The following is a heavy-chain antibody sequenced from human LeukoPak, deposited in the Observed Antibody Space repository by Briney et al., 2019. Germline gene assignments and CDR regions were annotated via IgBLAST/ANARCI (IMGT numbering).Heavy chain of an antibody. Sequence: PSETLSLTCTVSGDSISSYYWSWIRQPAGKGLEWVARIYISETTNYNPSLKGRVTMSVDTSKNQLSLKLSPVTDADTAVYYCARLNYYGSGMFSAFDIWGQGTVVTVSS. CDR3: ARLNYYGSGMFSAFDI. J-gene: IGHJ3*02. CDR2: IYISETT. V-gene: IGHV4-4*07. CDR1: GDSISSYY. D-gene: IGHD3-10*01.